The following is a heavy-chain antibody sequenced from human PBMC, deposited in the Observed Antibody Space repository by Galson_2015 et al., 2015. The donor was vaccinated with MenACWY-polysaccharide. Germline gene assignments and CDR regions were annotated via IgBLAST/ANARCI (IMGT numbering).Heavy chain of an antibody. J-gene: IGHJ4*02. CDR1: GFSLSTSGVG. V-gene: IGHV2-5*02. CDR3: AHRGYDSSGNSYRYFDY. Sequence: PALVKPTQTLTLTCTFSGFSLSTSGVGVGWIRQPPGKALEWLALIYWDDDKRYSPSLKSRLTITKDTSKNQVVLTMTNMDPVDTATYYCAHRGYDSSGNSYRYFDYWGQGTLVTVSS. CDR2: IYWDDDK. D-gene: IGHD3-22*01.